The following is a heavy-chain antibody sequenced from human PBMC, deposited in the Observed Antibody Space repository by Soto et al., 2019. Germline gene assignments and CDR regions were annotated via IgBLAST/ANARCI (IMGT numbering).Heavy chain of an antibody. V-gene: IGHV3-33*01. D-gene: IGHD3-3*01. J-gene: IGHJ5*02. CDR2: IWYDGSNK. CDR1: GFTFSSYG. Sequence: QVQLVESGGGVVQPGRSLRLSCAASGFTFSSYGMHWVRQAPGKGLEWVAVIWYDGSNKYYADSVKGRFTISRDNSKNTLYLQMNSLRAEDTAVYYCAREATYYDFWSGQGWFDPWGQGTLVTVSS. CDR3: AREATYYDFWSGQGWFDP.